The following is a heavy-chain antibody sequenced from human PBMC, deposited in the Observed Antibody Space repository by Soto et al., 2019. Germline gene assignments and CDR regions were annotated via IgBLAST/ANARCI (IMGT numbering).Heavy chain of an antibody. CDR1: VYTFTSYG. CDR2: IIPILGKA. D-gene: IGHD6-19*01. Sequence: GASVTVSCKASVYTFTSYGVSWVRQAPGQGLEWMGRIIPILGKANYAQKFQGRVTITADKSTSTAYMELSSLRSEDTAVYYCARGPPSGWYGGPDYYFDYWGQGALVTVSS. V-gene: IGHV1-69*04. CDR3: ARGPPSGWYGGPDYYFDY. J-gene: IGHJ4*02.